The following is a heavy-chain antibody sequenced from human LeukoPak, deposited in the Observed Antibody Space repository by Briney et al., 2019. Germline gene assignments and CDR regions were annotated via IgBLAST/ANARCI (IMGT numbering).Heavy chain of an antibody. J-gene: IGHJ3*02. D-gene: IGHD5-18*01. CDR2: IGTAGNT. CDR3: ARGSLAGGYGAYDI. V-gene: IGHV3-13*04. Sequence: GRSLRLSCAASGFTFSNYDMHWVREATGRGVEWVSVIGTAGNTYYADSVKGRFTISRENGKNSLYLQMNSLRAEDTAVYYCARGSLAGGYGAYDIWGQGTMVTVSS. CDR1: GFTFSNYD.